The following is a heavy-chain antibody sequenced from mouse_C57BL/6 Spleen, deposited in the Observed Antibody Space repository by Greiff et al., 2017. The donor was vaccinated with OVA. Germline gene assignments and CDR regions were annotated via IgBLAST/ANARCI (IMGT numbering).Heavy chain of an antibody. V-gene: IGHV1-81*01. CDR1: GYTFTSYG. J-gene: IGHJ4*01. D-gene: IGHD1-1*01. CDR2: IYPRSGNT. Sequence: QVQLKQSGAELARPGASVKLSCKASGYTFTSYGISWVTQRTGQGLEWIGEIYPRSGNTYYNEKFKGKATLTADKSSSTAYMELRSLTSEDSAVYFCARDYGSSYVDYAMDYWGQGTSVTVSS. CDR3: ARDYGSSYVDYAMDY.